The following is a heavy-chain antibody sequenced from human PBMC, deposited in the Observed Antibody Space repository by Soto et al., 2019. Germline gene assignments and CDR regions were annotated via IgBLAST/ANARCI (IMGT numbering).Heavy chain of an antibody. D-gene: IGHD2-2*01. CDR2: ISSSSNTI. J-gene: IGHJ4*02. V-gene: IGHV3-48*01. CDR1: GFTFSTFG. Sequence: GGSLRLSCAASGFTFSTFGMNWVRQAPGKGLEWVSYISSSSNTIYYADSVKGRFTISRDNAKNSLYLQMNTLRAEDTALYHLLLRPYSTSTICFDVNDWGQGTLVTVFS. CDR3: LLRPYSTSTICFDVND.